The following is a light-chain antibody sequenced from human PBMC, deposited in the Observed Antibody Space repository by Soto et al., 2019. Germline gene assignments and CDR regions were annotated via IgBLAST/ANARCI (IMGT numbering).Light chain of an antibody. CDR1: QRVSST. Sequence: EIVMTQSPATLSVSPGERATLSCRASQRVSSTLAWYQQKPGQAPRLLIYGASTRATGIPARFSGSGSGTEFTLTISSLQSEDFAVYYCQQYNNWPPRVTFGPGTKVDIK. CDR3: QQYNNWPPRVT. J-gene: IGKJ3*01. CDR2: GAS. V-gene: IGKV3-15*01.